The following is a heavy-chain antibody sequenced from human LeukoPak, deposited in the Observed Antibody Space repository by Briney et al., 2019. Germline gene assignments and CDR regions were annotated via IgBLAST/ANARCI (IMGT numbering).Heavy chain of an antibody. CDR1: GFTFSSYE. Sequence: GGSLRLSCAASGFTFSSYEMNWVRQAPGKGLEWVSYISSSGSTIYYADSVKGRFTISRDNANNSLYLQMNSLIAEDTAVYYCARPRFVGATTYGYFDYWGQGPLVTVSS. CDR2: ISSSGSTI. J-gene: IGHJ4*02. V-gene: IGHV3-48*03. CDR3: ARPRFVGATTYGYFDY. D-gene: IGHD1-26*01.